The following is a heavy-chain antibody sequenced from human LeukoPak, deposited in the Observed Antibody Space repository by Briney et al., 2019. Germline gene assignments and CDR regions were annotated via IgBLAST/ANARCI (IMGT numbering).Heavy chain of an antibody. D-gene: IGHD5-12*01. CDR3: AKAPYEAGSYYFDY. V-gene: IGHV3-23*01. J-gene: IGHJ4*02. CDR1: GFTFSSYA. Sequence: GGSLRLSCAASGFTFSSYAMSWVRQVPGKGLEWVSAISGSGGSTYYADSVKGRFTISRDNSKNTLYLQMNSLRAEDTAVYYCAKAPYEAGSYYFDYWGQGTLVTVSS. CDR2: ISGSGGST.